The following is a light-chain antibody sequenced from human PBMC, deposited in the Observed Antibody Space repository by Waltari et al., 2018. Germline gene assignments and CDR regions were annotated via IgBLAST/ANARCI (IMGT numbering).Light chain of an antibody. Sequence: QSALTQPASVSGSPGQSITISCTGTSSDGGGYNYVSWYQQHPGKAPKLMIYDVSKRPSGVSNRFSGSKSGNTASLTISGLQAEDEADYYCSSYTSSSPNWVFGGGTKLTVL. J-gene: IGLJ3*02. CDR2: DVS. V-gene: IGLV2-14*01. CDR3: SSYTSSSPNWV. CDR1: SSDGGGYNY.